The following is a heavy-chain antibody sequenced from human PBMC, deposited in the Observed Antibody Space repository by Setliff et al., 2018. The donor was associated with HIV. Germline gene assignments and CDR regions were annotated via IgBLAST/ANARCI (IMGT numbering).Heavy chain of an antibody. CDR1: GYSLTSYS. J-gene: IGHJ6*03. CDR2: INCNAGSP. D-gene: IGHD3-3*01. CDR3: TRDHTPPPNYDFWSGQLDLRNIFYYMDV. V-gene: IGHV7-4-1*01. Sequence: ASVKVSCKASGYSLTSYSINWVRQAPGQGLEWMGCINCNAGSPTYAHGFTGRFVFSVDTPVSTAYLRIFNLKAEDTAVYYCTRDHTPPPNYDFWSGQLDLRNIFYYMDVWGTGSPVTVSS.